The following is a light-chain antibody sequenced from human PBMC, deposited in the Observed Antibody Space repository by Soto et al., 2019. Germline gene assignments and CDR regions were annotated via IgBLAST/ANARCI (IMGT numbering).Light chain of an antibody. V-gene: IGKV3-20*01. J-gene: IGKJ5*01. CDR3: QQYGSSPIT. CDR1: QSVSSSTY. CDR2: DAS. Sequence: EIVLTQSPATLSLSPWEGATLSCRASQSVSSSTYLAWYQQKVGQAPRLLVYDASSRATGIPDRFSGSGSGTDFTLTISRLEPEDFAVYYCQQYGSSPITFGQGTRLEI.